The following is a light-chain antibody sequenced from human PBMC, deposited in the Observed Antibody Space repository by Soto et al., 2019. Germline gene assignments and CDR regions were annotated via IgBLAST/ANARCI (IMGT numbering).Light chain of an antibody. Sequence: DLVMTQSPLSLPVTPGEPASISCRSSQSLLHSNGYNYLDWYLQKPGQSPQLLIYLGSNRASGVPDRFSGSGSGTDFTLTISRVEAEDVGVYYCMQALQTPYTFGQGTKLEIK. CDR3: MQALQTPYT. V-gene: IGKV2-28*01. CDR1: QSLLHSNGYNY. CDR2: LGS. J-gene: IGKJ2*01.